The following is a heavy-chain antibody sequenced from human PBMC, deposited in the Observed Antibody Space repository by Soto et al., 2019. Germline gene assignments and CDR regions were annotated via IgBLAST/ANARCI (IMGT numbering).Heavy chain of an antibody. D-gene: IGHD3-10*01. CDR2: IYYSGST. V-gene: IGHV4-31*03. CDR3: PRIGFRDSNAFDI. CDR1: GGSISSGGYY. Sequence: QVQLQESGPGLVKPSQTLSLTCTVSGGSISSGGYYWSWIRQHPGKGLEWIGYIYYSGSTYYNPSLQSRLTISVDTSKNQFSLKLSSVTAADTAVYYCPRIGFRDSNAFDIWGQGTMVTVSS. J-gene: IGHJ3*02.